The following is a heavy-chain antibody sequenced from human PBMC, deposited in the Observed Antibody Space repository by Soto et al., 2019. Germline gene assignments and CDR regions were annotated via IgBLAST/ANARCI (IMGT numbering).Heavy chain of an antibody. CDR1: GGSFSGYY. Sequence: QVQLQQWGAGLLKPSETLSLTCAVYGGSFSGYYWSWIRQPPGKGLEWIGEINHSGSTNYNPSLKSRVTISVDTSKNQFSLKLSSVTAADTAVYYCARGTDFWSGYYTGMDYYYMDVWGKGTTVTVSS. V-gene: IGHV4-34*01. D-gene: IGHD3-3*01. CDR2: INHSGST. J-gene: IGHJ6*03. CDR3: ARGTDFWSGYYTGMDYYYMDV.